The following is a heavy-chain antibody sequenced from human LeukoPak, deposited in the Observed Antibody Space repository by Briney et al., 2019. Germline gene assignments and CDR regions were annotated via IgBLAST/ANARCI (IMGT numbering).Heavy chain of an antibody. CDR3: AKDSRLLSDFWSGYYLTNWFDP. D-gene: IGHD3-3*01. Sequence: GSLRLSCAASGFTFSSYGMHWVRQARGKGLEWVAVMAYDGSNKYYADSVKGRFTISRDNSKNTLYLQMNSLRAEDTAVYYCAKDSRLLSDFWSGYYLTNWFDPRGQGTLVTVSS. V-gene: IGHV3-30*18. CDR1: GFTFSSYG. J-gene: IGHJ5*02. CDR2: MAYDGSNK.